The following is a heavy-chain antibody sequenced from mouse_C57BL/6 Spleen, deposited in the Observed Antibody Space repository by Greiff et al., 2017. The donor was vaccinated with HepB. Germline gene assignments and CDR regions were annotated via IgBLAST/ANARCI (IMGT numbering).Heavy chain of an antibody. CDR2: ISYDGSN. CDR3: AREGITTVHDY. Sequence: EVQLQQSGPGLVKPSQSLSLTCSVTGYSITSGYYWNWIRQFPGNKLEWMGYISYDGSNNYNPSLKNRISITRDTSKNQFFLKLNSVTTEDTATYYCAREGITTVHDYWGQGTTLTVSS. J-gene: IGHJ2*01. V-gene: IGHV3-6*01. D-gene: IGHD1-1*01. CDR1: GYSITSGYY.